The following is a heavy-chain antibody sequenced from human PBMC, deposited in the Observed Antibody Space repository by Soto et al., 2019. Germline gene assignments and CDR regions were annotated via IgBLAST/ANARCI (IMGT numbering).Heavy chain of an antibody. V-gene: IGHV5-10-1*01. CDR3: ARFPYYYGSGSNYGMDV. Sequence: LKISCKGSGYSFTSYWISWVRQMPGKGLEWMGRIDPSDSYTNYSPSFQGHVTISADKSISTAYLQWSSLKASDTAMYYCARFPYYYGSGSNYGMDVWGQGTTVTVSS. CDR1: GYSFTSYW. D-gene: IGHD3-10*01. J-gene: IGHJ6*02. CDR2: IDPSDSYT.